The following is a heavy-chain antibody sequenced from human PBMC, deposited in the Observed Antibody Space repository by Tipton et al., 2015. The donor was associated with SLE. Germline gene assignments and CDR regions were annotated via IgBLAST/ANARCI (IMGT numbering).Heavy chain of an antibody. CDR2: IYSSSGTT. V-gene: IGHV4-39*07. J-gene: IGHJ4*02. CDR1: GDSISSGSYY. CDR3: ARLRREQHLVRAGWL. Sequence: TLSLTCTVSGDSISSGSYYWSWIRQPPGKGLDLIGNIYSSSGTTYSNPLLQSRVTLSMDTSKNQFSLRLRSVTAADTAVYNCARLRREQHLVRAGWLWGPGTLVTVSS. D-gene: IGHD6-13*01.